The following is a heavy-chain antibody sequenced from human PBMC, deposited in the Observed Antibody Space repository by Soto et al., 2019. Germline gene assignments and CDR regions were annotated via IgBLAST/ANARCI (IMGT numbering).Heavy chain of an antibody. CDR2: IYPGDSDS. CDR1: GFTFTSYW. D-gene: IGHD2-2*01. J-gene: IGHJ4*01. Sequence: GESLKISCKGSGFTFTSYWIAWVRQMPGKGLEWMGIIYPGDSDSSYSPSFQGQVTISADKSINTAYLQWSSLKASDTAIYYCAKNEGYCSTTTCSNFDYWGHGRLVTGSS. CDR3: AKNEGYCSTTTCSNFDY. V-gene: IGHV5-51*01.